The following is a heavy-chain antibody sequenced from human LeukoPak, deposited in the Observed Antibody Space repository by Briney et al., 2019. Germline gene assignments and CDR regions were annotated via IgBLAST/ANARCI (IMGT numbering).Heavy chain of an antibody. J-gene: IGHJ4*02. V-gene: IGHV3-30*02. CDR2: IRYDGSYN. CDR3: AKAMTTVTPFDY. D-gene: IGHD4-17*01. Sequence: PGGSLRLSCAASGFIFSSSGMHWVRHAPGKGLEWVAFIRYDGSYNYYADSVKGRFTISRDSSKKTLYLQMNSLRVEDTAVYYCAKAMTTVTPFDYWGQGTLVTVSS. CDR1: GFIFSSSG.